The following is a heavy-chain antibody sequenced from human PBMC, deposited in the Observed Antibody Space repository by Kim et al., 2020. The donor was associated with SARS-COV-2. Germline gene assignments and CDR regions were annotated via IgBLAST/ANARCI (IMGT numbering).Heavy chain of an antibody. V-gene: IGHV1-58*01. D-gene: IGHD1-26*01. J-gene: IGHJ4*02. CDR1: GFTFTSYA. CDR3: AADRFDSGSYPTFDY. Sequence: SVKVSCKASGFTFTSYAVQWVRQARGQRLEWIGWIVVGSGNTNYAQKFQERVTITRDMSTSTAYMELSSLRSEDTAVYYCAADRFDSGSYPTFDYWGQGTLVTVSS. CDR2: IVVGSGNT.